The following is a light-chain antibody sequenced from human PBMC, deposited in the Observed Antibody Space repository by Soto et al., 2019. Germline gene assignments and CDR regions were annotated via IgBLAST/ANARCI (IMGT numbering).Light chain of an antibody. V-gene: IGKV1-12*01. J-gene: IGKJ4*01. Sequence: DIQMTQSPSSVSASVGDRVTITCRASQGIGSWLVWYQQKPGKAPKFLIYAASNLKSGVPSRFGGSGSGTDFTLTISSLQPEDFATYYCQQTNSFPLTCGGGTKVEIK. CDR3: QQTNSFPLT. CDR2: AAS. CDR1: QGIGSW.